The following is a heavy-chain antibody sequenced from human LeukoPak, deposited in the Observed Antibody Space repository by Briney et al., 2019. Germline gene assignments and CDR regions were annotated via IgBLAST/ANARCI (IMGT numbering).Heavy chain of an antibody. D-gene: IGHD3-10*01. CDR2: IVPMSDTT. J-gene: IGHJ4*02. V-gene: IGHV1-69*06. Sequence: GASVKVSCKASGGTFNNYALSWVRQAPGQGLEWMGGIVPMSDTTKYADNYQDRVTFTADTSTDTAYMELRSLTHEDTAVYYCARGGDVSNYLFFSAFDSWGQGTLVTVSS. CDR1: GGTFNNYA. CDR3: ARGGDVSNYLFFSAFDS.